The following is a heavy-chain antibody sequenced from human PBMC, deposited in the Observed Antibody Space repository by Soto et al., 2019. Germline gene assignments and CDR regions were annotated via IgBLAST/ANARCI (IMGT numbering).Heavy chain of an antibody. D-gene: IGHD3-22*01. Sequence: QVQLVESGGGVVQPGRSLRLSCAASGFTFSSYDMHWVRQAPGKGLEWVAVISYDGSNKYYADSVEGRFTISRDNSKNTLYLQMNSLRAEDTAVYYCAKDGPYDTTLGAFDIWGQGTMVTVSS. CDR3: AKDGPYDTTLGAFDI. CDR1: GFTFSSYD. J-gene: IGHJ3*02. V-gene: IGHV3-30*18. CDR2: ISYDGSNK.